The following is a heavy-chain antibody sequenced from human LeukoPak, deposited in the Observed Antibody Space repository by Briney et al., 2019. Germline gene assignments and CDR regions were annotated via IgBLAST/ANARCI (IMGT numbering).Heavy chain of an antibody. D-gene: IGHD5-24*01. CDR3: ASRFRDDYNYRDIRLTW. V-gene: IGHV1-24*01. CDR2: FDPGDGET. CDR1: GYTLTELS. Sequence: ATVKVSCKVSGYTLTELSMHWVRQAPGKGLEWMGGFDPGDGETIYAQKFQGRVTMTEDTSTDTAYMELSSLRSEDTAVYFCASRFRDDYNYRDIRLTWWGQGTLVTVSS. J-gene: IGHJ4*02.